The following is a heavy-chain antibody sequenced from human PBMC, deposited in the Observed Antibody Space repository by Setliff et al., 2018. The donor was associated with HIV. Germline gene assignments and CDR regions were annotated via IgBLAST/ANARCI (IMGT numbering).Heavy chain of an antibody. CDR3: ARAPKYPSRVYDSSDYPANPFDV. CDR1: GGTFSSYA. J-gene: IGHJ3*01. CDR2: IIPILGIA. Sequence: ASVKVSCKASGGTFSSYAISWVRQAPGQGLEWMGGIIPILGIANYAQKFQGRVTITADESTSTAYMELSSLRSEDTAVYYCARAPKYPSRVYDSSDYPANPFDVWGQGTLVTVSS. V-gene: IGHV1-69*10. D-gene: IGHD3-22*01.